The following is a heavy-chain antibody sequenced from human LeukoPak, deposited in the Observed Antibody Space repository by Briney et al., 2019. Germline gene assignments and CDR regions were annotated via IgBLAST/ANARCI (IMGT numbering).Heavy chain of an antibody. Sequence: GRSLSLSFAASGFTFSSYAMSWVRQAPGKGLEWVSAISGSGGSTYYADSVKGRFTISGDNSKNTLYLQMNSLRAEDTAVYYCAKYSSSWYSDYWGQGTLVTVSS. CDR3: AKYSSSWYSDY. CDR2: ISGSGGST. CDR1: GFTFSSYA. D-gene: IGHD6-13*01. J-gene: IGHJ4*02. V-gene: IGHV3-23*01.